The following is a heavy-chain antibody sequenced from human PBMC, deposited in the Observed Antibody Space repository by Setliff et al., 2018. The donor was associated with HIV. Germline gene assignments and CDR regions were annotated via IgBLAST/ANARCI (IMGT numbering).Heavy chain of an antibody. CDR2: IYHSGNT. CDR1: GGSIRSSSYY. V-gene: IGHV4-39*07. CDR3: ARGGTAAAGYLDN. D-gene: IGHD6-13*01. Sequence: SETLSLTCTVSGGSIRSSSYYWGWIRQPPGKGLEWIASIYHSGNTYYNPSLKSRLTILVDTSKKQFSVKLSSVTAADTAVYYCARGGTAAAGYLDNWGQGTPVTVSS. J-gene: IGHJ4*02.